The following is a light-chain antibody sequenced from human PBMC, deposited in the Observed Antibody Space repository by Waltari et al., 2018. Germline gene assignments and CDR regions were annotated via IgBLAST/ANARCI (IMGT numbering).Light chain of an antibody. Sequence: DIQMTQSPSSLSASVGDRVTFTCRASQGIRNDLGWYQQKPGKPPKHLIYTASTLQSGVPSRVSGTGSGTEFTLTISCLQPEDFATYYCRQHNTYPWTFGQGTKVEIK. CDR3: RQHNTYPWT. CDR1: QGIRND. CDR2: TAS. V-gene: IGKV1-17*01. J-gene: IGKJ1*01.